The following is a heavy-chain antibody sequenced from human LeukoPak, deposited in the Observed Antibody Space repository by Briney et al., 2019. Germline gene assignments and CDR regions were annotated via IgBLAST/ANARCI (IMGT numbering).Heavy chain of an antibody. Sequence: SETLSLTCAVYGGSFSGYYWSWIRQPPGKGLEWIGEINHSGSTNYNPSLKSRVTISVDTSKNQFSLKLSSVTAADTAVYYCARGRGYDFWSGLTFDYWGQGTLVTVSS. J-gene: IGHJ4*02. CDR2: INHSGST. CDR3: ARGRGYDFWSGLTFDY. D-gene: IGHD3-3*01. V-gene: IGHV4-34*01. CDR1: GGSFSGYY.